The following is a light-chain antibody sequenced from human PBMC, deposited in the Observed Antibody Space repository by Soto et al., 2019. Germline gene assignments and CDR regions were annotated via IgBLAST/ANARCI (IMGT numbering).Light chain of an antibody. CDR1: QTVSRN. CDR3: QHRSNWRT. V-gene: IGKV3-15*01. CDR2: GAS. J-gene: IGKJ1*01. Sequence: IVMTQFPATLFLSPGERATLSWGASQTVSRNLAWYQQKPGQAPRLLIYGASTRATGIPARFIGTGSGTEFTLTISSIEPEDFAVDDCQHRSNWRTFRQGTKVDIK.